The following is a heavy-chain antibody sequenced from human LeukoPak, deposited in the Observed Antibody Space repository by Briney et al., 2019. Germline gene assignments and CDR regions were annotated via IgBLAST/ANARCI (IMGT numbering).Heavy chain of an antibody. J-gene: IGHJ3*02. D-gene: IGHD3-16*02. CDR3: AIYWGSYRSDAFDI. Sequence: ASVKVSCKASEYTFTSYSLHWLRQAPGQGLEWMGWINPNSGGTNYAQKFQGRVTMTRDTSISTAYMELSRLRSDDTAVYYCAIYWGSYRSDAFDIWGQGTMVTVSS. V-gene: IGHV1-2*02. CDR1: EYTFTSYS. CDR2: INPNSGGT.